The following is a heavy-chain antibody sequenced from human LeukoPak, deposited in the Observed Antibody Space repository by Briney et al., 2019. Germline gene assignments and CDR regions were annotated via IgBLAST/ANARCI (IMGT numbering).Heavy chain of an antibody. V-gene: IGHV1-18*01. CDR2: ISPYNGNT. D-gene: IGHD4-17*01. CDR3: ARDTVTTRCFDP. CDR1: GYTFTNNG. Sequence: ASVKVSCKASGYTFTNNGIIWVRQAPGQGLEWMGWISPYNGNTNYAQNLQGRVTMTTDTSTSTTYMELRSLRSDDTAVYYRARDTVTTRCFDPWGQGTLVTVSS. J-gene: IGHJ5*02.